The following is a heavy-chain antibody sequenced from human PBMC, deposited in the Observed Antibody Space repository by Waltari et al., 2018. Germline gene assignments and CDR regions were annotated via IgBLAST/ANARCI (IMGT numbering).Heavy chain of an antibody. Sequence: EVQVVESGGGLVQPGGSLRLSCAASGFTVSSNYMMWVRQPPGKGLEWVSTIYSGGSTYYADSLRCRFTISRDNSKNTLYLQMNSLTPEDSAVYYCARELPSGGGVGDYWGQGTLVTVSS. J-gene: IGHJ4*02. D-gene: IGHD3-16*01. CDR1: GFTVSSNY. CDR2: IYSGGST. V-gene: IGHV3-66*02. CDR3: ARELPSGGGVGDY.